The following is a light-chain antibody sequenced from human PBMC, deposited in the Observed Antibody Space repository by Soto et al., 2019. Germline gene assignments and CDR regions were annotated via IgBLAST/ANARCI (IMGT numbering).Light chain of an antibody. J-gene: IGLJ1*01. CDR2: EGS. CDR1: SSDVGSYNL. V-gene: IGLV2-23*03. Sequence: LTQPASVSGSPGQSITISCTGTSSDVGSYNLVSWYQQHPGKAPKLMIYEGSKRPSGVSNRFSGSKSGNTASLTISGLQAEDEADYYCCSYAGSSTFVYVFGTGTKVTVL. CDR3: CSYAGSSTFVYV.